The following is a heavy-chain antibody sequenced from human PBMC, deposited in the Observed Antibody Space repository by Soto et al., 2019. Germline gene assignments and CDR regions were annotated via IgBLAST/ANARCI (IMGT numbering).Heavy chain of an antibody. J-gene: IGHJ4*02. Sequence: SETLSLTCTVSGGAIRNSIYYWGWIRQPPGKGLEWIGTIYYDGSVAYNPSLKSRVTISVDTSKNQFSLKLSSVTAADTAVYYCARVKGITGTTVDYWGQGTLVTVSS. CDR3: ARVKGITGTTVDY. CDR2: IYYDGSV. D-gene: IGHD1-7*01. CDR1: GGAIRNSIYY. V-gene: IGHV4-39*07.